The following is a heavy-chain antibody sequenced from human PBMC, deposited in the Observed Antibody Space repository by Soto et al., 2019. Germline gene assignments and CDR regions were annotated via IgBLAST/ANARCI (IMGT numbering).Heavy chain of an antibody. J-gene: IGHJ4*02. V-gene: IGHV3-15*02. CDR2: IKSKTDGGTT. Sequence: EVQLVESGGALVKPGGSLRLSCAASGFTFSNAWMSWVRQAPGKGLXXVGRIKSKTDGGTTDYAAAVEGRFTISREDSKNTVYLQMDSLKTEDTAVYYCATKRTGITTIGPGYWGQGTLVTVSS. D-gene: IGHD1-20*01. CDR1: GFTFSNAW. CDR3: ATKRTGITTIGPGY.